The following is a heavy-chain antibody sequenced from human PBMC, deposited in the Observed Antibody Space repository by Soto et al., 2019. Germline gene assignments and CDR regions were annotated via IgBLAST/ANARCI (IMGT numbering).Heavy chain of an antibody. CDR3: ARGRTVRNYADDSSDYFYFFDY. CDR2: VYYTGST. V-gene: IGHV4-59*01. Sequence: LSLTCTFSGDSISTFYWGWMRQSPGKELEWIGYVYYTGSTNYNPSLKSRVTISVDRSKNQFSLKLTSANAADTAVYYCARGRTVRNYADDSSDYFYFFDYWGQGTQVTVSS. D-gene: IGHD3-22*01. CDR1: GDSISTFY. J-gene: IGHJ4*02.